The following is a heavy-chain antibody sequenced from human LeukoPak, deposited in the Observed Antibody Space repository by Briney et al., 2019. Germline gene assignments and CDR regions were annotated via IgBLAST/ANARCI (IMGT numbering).Heavy chain of an antibody. CDR2: IRYDGSNK. CDR3: AKKGYCSSTSCPYYFDY. CDR1: GFTFSSYG. J-gene: IGHJ4*02. D-gene: IGHD2-2*01. Sequence: PGGSLRLSCAASGFTFSSYGMHWVRQAPGKGLEWVAFIRYDGSNKYYADSVKGRFTISRDNSKNTLYLQMNSLRAEDTAVYYCAKKGYCSSTSCPYYFDYWGQGTLVTVSS. V-gene: IGHV3-30*02.